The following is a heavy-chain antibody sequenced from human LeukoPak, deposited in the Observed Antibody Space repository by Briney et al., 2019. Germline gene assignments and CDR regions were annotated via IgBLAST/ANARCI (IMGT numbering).Heavy chain of an antibody. D-gene: IGHD4-17*01. V-gene: IGHV3-13*01. CDR2: IGSAGYT. J-gene: IGHJ4*02. Sequence: GGSLRLSCEVSGFTFDNNDMHWVRQSTGKGLEWVSAIGSAGYTYYAESVRGRFTITRDTAKQSLYLQMNSLRAEDTAVYYCAKGLTVTTDWGQGTLVTVSS. CDR1: GFTFDNND. CDR3: AKGLTVTTD.